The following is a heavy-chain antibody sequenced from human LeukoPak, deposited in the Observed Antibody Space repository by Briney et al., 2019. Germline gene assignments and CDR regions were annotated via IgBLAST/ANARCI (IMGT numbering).Heavy chain of an antibody. CDR2: IYSGGST. J-gene: IGHJ4*02. V-gene: IGHV3-53*05. Sequence: PGGSLRLSCAASGFTVSSNYMSWVRQAPGKGLEWVSVIYSGGSTYYADSVKGRFTISRDNSKNTLYLQMNSLRAEDTAVYYCAKVIATYDILTGYYDYWGQGTLVTVSS. CDR3: AKVIATYDILTGYYDY. D-gene: IGHD3-9*01. CDR1: GFTVSSNY.